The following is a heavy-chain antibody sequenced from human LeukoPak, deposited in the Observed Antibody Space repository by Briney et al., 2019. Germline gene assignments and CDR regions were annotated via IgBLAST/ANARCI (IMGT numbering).Heavy chain of an antibody. D-gene: IGHD1-26*01. CDR2: ISSSSSYI. Sequence: GGSLRLSCAASGFTFSSYSMNWVRQAPGKGLEWVSPISSSSSYIYYADSVKGRFTISRDNAKNSLYLQMNSLRAEDTAVYYCATSEVGATVRPDAFDIWGQGTMVTVSS. CDR1: GFTFSSYS. V-gene: IGHV3-21*01. J-gene: IGHJ3*02. CDR3: ATSEVGATVRPDAFDI.